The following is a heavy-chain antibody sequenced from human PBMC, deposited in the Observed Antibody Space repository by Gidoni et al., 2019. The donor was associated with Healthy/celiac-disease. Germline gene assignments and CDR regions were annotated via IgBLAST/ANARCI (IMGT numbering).Heavy chain of an antibody. V-gene: IGHV3-23*01. CDR2: ISGSGGSK. CDR1: GFTFSRYA. D-gene: IGHD6-13*01. CDR3: AKGQQLVSYYYGMDV. J-gene: IGHJ6*02. Sequence: EVQLLESGGGLVQPGGSLRLSCAASGFTFSRYAMSWVRQAPGKGLEWVSAISGSGGSKYYADSVKGRFTISRDNSKNTRYLQMNSLRAEDTAVYYCAKGQQLVSYYYGMDVWGQGTTVTVSS.